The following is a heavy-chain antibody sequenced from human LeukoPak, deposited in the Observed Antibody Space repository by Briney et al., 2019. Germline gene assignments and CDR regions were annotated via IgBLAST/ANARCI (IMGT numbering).Heavy chain of an antibody. Sequence: PGGSLRLSCAASGFTFDDYAMHWVRQAPGKGLEWVSGISWNSGSIGYADSVKGRFTISRDNAKNSLYLQMNSLRAEDTALYYCAKVHYYDSSGYLDVWGQGTTVTVSS. J-gene: IGHJ6*02. V-gene: IGHV3-9*01. CDR2: ISWNSGSI. D-gene: IGHD3-22*01. CDR3: AKVHYYDSSGYLDV. CDR1: GFTFDDYA.